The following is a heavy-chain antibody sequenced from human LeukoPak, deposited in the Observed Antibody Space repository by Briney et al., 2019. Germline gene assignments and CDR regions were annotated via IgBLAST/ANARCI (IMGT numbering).Heavy chain of an antibody. J-gene: IGHJ5*02. CDR3: ARDLRDGYNVVWFDP. CDR2: INPSGGST. V-gene: IGHV1-46*01. Sequence: ASVKVSCKASGYTFTNYYMHWVRQAPGQGLEWMGIINPSGGSTSYAQKFQGRVTMTRDMSTSTVYMELSSLRSEDTAVYYCARDLRDGYNVVWFDPWGQGTLVTVSS. CDR1: GYTFTNYY. D-gene: IGHD5-24*01.